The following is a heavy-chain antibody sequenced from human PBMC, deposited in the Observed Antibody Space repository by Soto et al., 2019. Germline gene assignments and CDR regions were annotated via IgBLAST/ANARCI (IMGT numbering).Heavy chain of an antibody. D-gene: IGHD2-15*01. V-gene: IGHV4-39*01. J-gene: IGHJ5*02. CDR2: IYYSGSS. Sequence: ETLFLTCTVSVASISSSSYYWGWIRQPPGKGLEWIGSIYYSGSSYYNQSLKGRLTISVDTSKNQFSLKLSSVTAADKAVYYCASRLRSGYCSGGTCNNGFDPWGQGTLVTV. CDR3: ASRLRSGYCSGGTCNNGFDP. CDR1: VASISSSSYY.